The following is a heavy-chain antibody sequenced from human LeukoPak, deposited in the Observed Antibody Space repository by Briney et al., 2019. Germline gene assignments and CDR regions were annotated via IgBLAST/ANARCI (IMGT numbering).Heavy chain of an antibody. CDR1: GFTISSYW. Sequence: PGGSLRLSCAASGFTISSYWMSWVRQAPGKGLEWVANIRQDVGQTYYVDSVKGRFTISRDNAKNSLYLQVNSLRAEDTAVYYCARDKHDPGSAFDIWGQGTMLTVSS. V-gene: IGHV3-7*01. D-gene: IGHD3-3*01. J-gene: IGHJ3*02. CDR3: ARDKHDPGSAFDI. CDR2: IRQDVGQT.